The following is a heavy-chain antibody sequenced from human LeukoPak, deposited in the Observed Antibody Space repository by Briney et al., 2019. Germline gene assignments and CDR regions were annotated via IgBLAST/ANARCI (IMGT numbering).Heavy chain of an antibody. CDR1: GFTFSYYA. Sequence: GGSLRLSCAASGFTFSYYAMYWVRQAPGKGLEWVAVISYDGSNKYYADSVKGRFTISRDNSKNTLYLQMSSLRPEDTAVYYCAKTMEGYYYGSGSYYRIIDYWGQGTLVTVSS. J-gene: IGHJ4*02. CDR3: AKTMEGYYYGSGSYYRIIDY. CDR2: ISYDGSNK. V-gene: IGHV3-30*04. D-gene: IGHD3-10*01.